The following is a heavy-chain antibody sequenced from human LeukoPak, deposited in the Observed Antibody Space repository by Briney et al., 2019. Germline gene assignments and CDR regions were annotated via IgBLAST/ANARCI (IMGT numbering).Heavy chain of an antibody. V-gene: IGHV3-21*01. CDR1: GFTFSSYS. CDR3: ARAASVIPFDY. CDR2: ISSSSSYI. J-gene: IGHJ4*02. D-gene: IGHD3-16*02. Sequence: GGSLRLSCAASGFTFSSYSMSWVRQAPGKGLEWVSSISSSSSYIYYADSVKGRFTISRDNAKNSLYLQMNSLRAEDTAVYYCARAASVIPFDYWGQGTLVTVSS.